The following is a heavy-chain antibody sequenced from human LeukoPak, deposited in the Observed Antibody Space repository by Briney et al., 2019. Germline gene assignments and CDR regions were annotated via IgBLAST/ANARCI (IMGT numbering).Heavy chain of an antibody. CDR1: GYPISSGYY. V-gene: IGHV4-38-2*01. J-gene: IGHJ6*03. Sequence: SETLSLTCAVWGYPISSGYYWGWIRQPPGTGLEWIGSIYRSGSTYYNPSLKSRVTISVDTSKNQFSLKLSSVTAADTAVYYCARGISGRTMARGVIHYYYMDVWGKGTTVTVSS. CDR3: ARGISGRTMARGVIHYYYMDV. CDR2: IYRSGST. D-gene: IGHD3-10*01.